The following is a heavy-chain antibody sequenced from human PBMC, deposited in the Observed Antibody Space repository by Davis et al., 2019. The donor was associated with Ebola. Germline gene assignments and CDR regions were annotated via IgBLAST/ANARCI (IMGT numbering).Heavy chain of an antibody. J-gene: IGHJ4*02. Sequence: PGGPLRLSCAASGFSFATYGMHWVRQAPGKGLEWVASMSFHERHSAYIDSVKGRFTVSRDNSKNTLYLEMNSLRPEDTALYFCAREYCPDSGPYCTYFEVWGQGTQVTVSS. CDR2: MSFHERHS. CDR3: AREYCPDSGPYCTYFEV. D-gene: IGHD3-10*01. V-gene: IGHV3-30*03. CDR1: GFSFATYG.